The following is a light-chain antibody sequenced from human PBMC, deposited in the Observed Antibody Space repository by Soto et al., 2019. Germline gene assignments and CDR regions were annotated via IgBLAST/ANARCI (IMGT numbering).Light chain of an antibody. CDR3: SSYAGSNNLYV. Sequence: QSVLTQPPSAAGSPGQSVTISCTGTSSDVGRYNYVSWYQQRPGNAPKLIIYEVNQRPSGVPDRFSGSRSGNTASLTVSGLQAEDEADYYCSSYAGSNNLYVFGTGTKVTVL. CDR2: EVN. V-gene: IGLV2-8*01. CDR1: SSDVGRYNY. J-gene: IGLJ1*01.